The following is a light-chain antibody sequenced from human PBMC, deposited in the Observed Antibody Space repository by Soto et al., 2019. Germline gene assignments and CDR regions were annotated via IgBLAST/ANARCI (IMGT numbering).Light chain of an antibody. CDR2: AAS. Sequence: DIQMTQSPSSLSASVGDRVTITCRASQRISSYLNWYQQKPGKAPKLLIYAASSLQSGVPSRFSGSGSGTDFTLTISSLQLEDFVTYYCQQSYSTPYTFGQGTKLEIK. V-gene: IGKV1-39*01. J-gene: IGKJ2*01. CDR1: QRISSY. CDR3: QQSYSTPYT.